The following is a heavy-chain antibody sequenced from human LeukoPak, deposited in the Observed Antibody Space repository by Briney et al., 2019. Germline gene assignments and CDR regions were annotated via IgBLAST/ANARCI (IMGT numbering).Heavy chain of an antibody. V-gene: IGHV1-2*06. Sequence: GASVKVSCKASGYTFTGYYMHWVRQAPGQGLEWMGRINPNSGGATYAHKFQGRVTLTRDTSINTDYMELSSLRFDDTAVYYCVRPMDTMVRGLIIYFQYWGQGTLVTVSS. CDR1: GYTFTGYY. CDR3: VRPMDTMVRGLIIYFQY. J-gene: IGHJ1*01. CDR2: INPNSGGA. D-gene: IGHD3-10*01.